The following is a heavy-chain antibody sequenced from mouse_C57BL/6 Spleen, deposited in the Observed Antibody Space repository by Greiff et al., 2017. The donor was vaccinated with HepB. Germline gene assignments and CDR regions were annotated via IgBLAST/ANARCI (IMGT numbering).Heavy chain of an antibody. Sequence: VQLQQPGAELVKPGASVKLSCKASGYTFTSYWMHWVKQRPGQGLEWIGMIHPNSGSTNYNEKFKSKATLTVDKSSSTAYMQLSSLTSEDSAVYYCARSNYYGSSPYFDYWGQGTSVTVSS. D-gene: IGHD1-1*01. J-gene: IGHJ4*01. CDR1: GYTFTSYW. CDR3: ARSNYYGSSPYFDY. V-gene: IGHV1-64*01. CDR2: IHPNSGST.